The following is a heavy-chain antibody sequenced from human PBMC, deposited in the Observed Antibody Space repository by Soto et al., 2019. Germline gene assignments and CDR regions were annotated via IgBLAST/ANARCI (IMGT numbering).Heavy chain of an antibody. CDR1: GFTFGDYA. J-gene: IGHJ6*02. CDR3: TRDYPGYSSSWFRPYYYYYGMDV. V-gene: IGHV3-49*03. Sequence: GGSLRLSCTASGFTFGDYAMSWFRQAPGKGLEWVGFIRSKAYGGTTEYAASVKGRFTISRDDSKSIAYLQMNSLKTEDTAVYYCTRDYPGYSSSWFRPYYYYYGMDVWGQGTTVTVSS. CDR2: IRSKAYGGTT. D-gene: IGHD6-13*01.